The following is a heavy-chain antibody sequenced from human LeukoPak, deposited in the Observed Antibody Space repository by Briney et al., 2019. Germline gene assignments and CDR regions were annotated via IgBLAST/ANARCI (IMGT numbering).Heavy chain of an antibody. CDR3: ARGADYGSGSLESGY. D-gene: IGHD3-10*01. V-gene: IGHV4-34*01. CDR2: INHSGST. J-gene: IGHJ4*02. CDR1: GGSFSGYY. Sequence: SETLSLTCAVYGGSFSGYYWSWIRQPPGKGLGWIGEINHSGSTNYNPSLKSRVTISVDTSKNQFSLKLSSVTAADTAVYYCARGADYGSGSLESGYWGQGTLVTVSS.